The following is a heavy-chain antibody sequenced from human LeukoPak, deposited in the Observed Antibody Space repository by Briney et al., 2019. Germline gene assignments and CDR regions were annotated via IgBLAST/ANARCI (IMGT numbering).Heavy chain of an antibody. J-gene: IGHJ3*02. Sequence: SETLSLTCTVSGGSISSGDYYWSWIRQPPGKGLEWIGYIYYSGSTYYNPSLKSRVTISVDTSKNQFSLKLSSVTAADTAVYYCARVLLRWGDAFDSWGQGTMVAVSS. CDR1: GGSISSGDYY. D-gene: IGHD4-23*01. V-gene: IGHV4-30-4*01. CDR3: ARVLLRWGDAFDS. CDR2: IYYSGST.